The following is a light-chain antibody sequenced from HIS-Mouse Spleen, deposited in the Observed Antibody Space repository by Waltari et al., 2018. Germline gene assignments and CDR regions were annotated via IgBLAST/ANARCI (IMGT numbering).Light chain of an antibody. CDR2: RNN. Sequence: QSVLTQPPSASGTPGQRVTISCSGSSSNIGSNYVYWYQQLPGTAPKLLIDRNNRRPSGVPDRFSGSKSGTSASLAISGLRSEDEAEYYCAAWDDSLSGPVFGGGTKLTVL. J-gene: IGLJ3*02. CDR1: SSNIGSNY. CDR3: AAWDDSLSGPV. V-gene: IGLV1-47*01.